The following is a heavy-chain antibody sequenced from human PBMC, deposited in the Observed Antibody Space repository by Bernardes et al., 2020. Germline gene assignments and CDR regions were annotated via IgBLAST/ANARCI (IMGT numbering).Heavy chain of an antibody. J-gene: IGHJ3*02. Sequence: GGSLRLSCAASGFTFSSYSMNWVRQAPGKGLEWVSYISSSSSTIYYADSVKGRFTISRDNAKNSLYLQMNSLRDEDTAVYYCARVGELMITYGGVIVRANAFDIWGQGTLVTVSS. CDR1: GFTFSSYS. V-gene: IGHV3-48*02. CDR3: ARVGELMITYGGVIVRANAFDI. CDR2: ISSSSSTI. D-gene: IGHD3-16*02.